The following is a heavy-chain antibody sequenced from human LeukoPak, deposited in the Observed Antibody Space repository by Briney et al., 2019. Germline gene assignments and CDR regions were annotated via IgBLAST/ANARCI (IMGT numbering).Heavy chain of an antibody. D-gene: IGHD4-11*01. Sequence: GGSLRLSCVVSGFTFSNYEMNWVRQAPGKGLEWVSYISSSGSTTYYADSVKGRFTISRDNSKNTLYLQMNSLRAEDTAVYYCAKGEHTVTTRFDYWGQGTLVTVSS. V-gene: IGHV3-48*03. CDR2: ISSSGSTT. CDR3: AKGEHTVTTRFDY. CDR1: GFTFSNYE. J-gene: IGHJ4*02.